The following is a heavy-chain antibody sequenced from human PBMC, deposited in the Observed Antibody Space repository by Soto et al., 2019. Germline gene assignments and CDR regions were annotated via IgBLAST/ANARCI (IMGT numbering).Heavy chain of an antibody. J-gene: IGHJ5*02. D-gene: IGHD5-18*01. CDR3: ARQDGYNYGFDT. V-gene: IGHV4-39*01. Sequence: SETLSLTCTVSGGSISSDSHYWGWIRQPPGKGLEWIGSIYYSGSTYYNPSLKSRVTISVDRSKNQFSLKLTSVTAADTAVYYCARQDGYNYGFDTWGQGTLVTVSS. CDR2: IYYSGST. CDR1: GGSISSDSHY.